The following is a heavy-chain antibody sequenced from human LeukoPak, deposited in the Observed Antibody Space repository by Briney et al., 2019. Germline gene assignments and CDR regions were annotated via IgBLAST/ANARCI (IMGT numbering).Heavy chain of an antibody. CDR1: GGSISSSSYY. CDR2: IYYSGST. D-gene: IGHD4-17*01. J-gene: IGHJ4*02. CDR3: ARLDYGDYRGDFDY. Sequence: SETQSLTCTVSGGSISSSSYYWGWIRQPPGKGLEWIGSIYYSGSTYYNPSLKSRVTISVDTSKNQFSLKLSSVTAADTAVYYCARLDYGDYRGDFDYWGQGTLVTVSS. V-gene: IGHV4-39*01.